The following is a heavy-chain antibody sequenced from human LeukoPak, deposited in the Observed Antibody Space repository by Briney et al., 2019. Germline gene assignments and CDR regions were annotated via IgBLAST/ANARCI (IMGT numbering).Heavy chain of an antibody. Sequence: GGSLRLSCAASGFTFSSYSMNWVRQAPGKGLEWVSSISSSSSYIYYADSVKGRFTISRDNAKNSLYLQMNSLRAEDTAVYYCARDSSSWYDYYYMDVWGEGTTVTVSS. CDR1: GFTFSSYS. J-gene: IGHJ6*03. V-gene: IGHV3-21*01. CDR2: ISSSSSYI. D-gene: IGHD6-13*01. CDR3: ARDSSSWYDYYYMDV.